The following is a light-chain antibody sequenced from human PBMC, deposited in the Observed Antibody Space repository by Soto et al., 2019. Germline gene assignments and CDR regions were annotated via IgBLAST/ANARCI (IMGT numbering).Light chain of an antibody. CDR2: DGS. Sequence: QSVLTQPASVSGSPGQSITISCTGTSSDVGSYNLVSWYQQHPGKAPKLMIYDGSERPSGVSNRFSGSKSGNTASLTISGVQAGDEADYYCCSYAGSSTGVFGGGTKVTVL. CDR1: SSDVGSYNL. V-gene: IGLV2-23*01. CDR3: CSYAGSSTGV. J-gene: IGLJ3*02.